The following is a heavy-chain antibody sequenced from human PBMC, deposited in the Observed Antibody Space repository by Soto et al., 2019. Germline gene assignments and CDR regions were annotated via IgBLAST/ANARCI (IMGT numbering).Heavy chain of an antibody. CDR1: GGSINNYY. D-gene: IGHD6-13*01. Sequence: PSETLSLTCTVSGGSINNYYWSWIRQPPEKGLEWVGYIYNTGSPTYNPSLKSRVTMSVDTSKNQFSLELNSVTAADTAVYYCARVRAGHSSTREKYWGQGTLVNVSP. CDR3: ARVRAGHSSTREKY. CDR2: IYNTGSP. V-gene: IGHV4-59*01. J-gene: IGHJ4*02.